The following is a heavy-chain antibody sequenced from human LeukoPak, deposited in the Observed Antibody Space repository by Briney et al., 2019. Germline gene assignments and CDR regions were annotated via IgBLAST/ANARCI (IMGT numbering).Heavy chain of an antibody. CDR1: GYSFTSYW. Sequence: PGESLKISCKGSGYSFTSYWIGWVRQMPGKGLEWMGIIYPGDSDTRYSPSFQGQVTISADKSISTAYLQWSSLRASDTAMYYCARQRASRGWLFDYWGQGTLVTVSS. CDR2: IYPGDSDT. D-gene: IGHD6-19*01. J-gene: IGHJ4*02. CDR3: ARQRASRGWLFDY. V-gene: IGHV5-51*01.